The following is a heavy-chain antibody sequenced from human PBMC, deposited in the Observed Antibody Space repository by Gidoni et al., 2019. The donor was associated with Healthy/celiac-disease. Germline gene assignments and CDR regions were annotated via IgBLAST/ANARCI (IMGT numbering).Heavy chain of an antibody. J-gene: IGHJ4*02. Sequence: QVQLVESGGGVVQPGRSLRLSCAASGFTFSSYAMHWVRQAPGKGLEWVAVISYDGSNKYYADSVKGRFTISRDNSKNTLYLQMNSLRAEDTAVYYCARLASGSYYHDYWGQGTLVTVSS. V-gene: IGHV3-30-3*01. CDR1: GFTFSSYA. CDR2: ISYDGSNK. D-gene: IGHD1-26*01. CDR3: ARLASGSYYHDY.